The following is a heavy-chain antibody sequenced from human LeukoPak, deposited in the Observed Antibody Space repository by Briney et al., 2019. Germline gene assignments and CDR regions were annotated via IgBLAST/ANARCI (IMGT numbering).Heavy chain of an antibody. J-gene: IGHJ4*02. CDR1: GFTFSSYA. D-gene: IGHD1-26*01. CDR3: TRATTNYFDY. Sequence: GGSLRLSCAASGFTFSSYAMSWVRQAPGKGLEWVSGISGSGVSTYYADSVKGRFTLSRDNFKTMVYLQMSSLRAEDTAIYYCTRATTNYFDYWGQGTLVTVSS. CDR2: ISGSGVST. V-gene: IGHV3-23*01.